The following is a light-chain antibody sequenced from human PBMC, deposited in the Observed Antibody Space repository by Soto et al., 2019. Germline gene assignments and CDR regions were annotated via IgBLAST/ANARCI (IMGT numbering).Light chain of an antibody. Sequence: SQLAHAPSSLSASVGERVTITCRASLGISSYLAWYQQKPGKAPKLLVYSASTLQSGVPSRFSGSGSGPDFTLTISSLQPEDSATYFCQQLNSYPQTFGQGTRLEIK. CDR1: LGISSY. CDR3: QQLNSYPQT. J-gene: IGKJ5*01. V-gene: IGKV1-9*01. CDR2: SAS.